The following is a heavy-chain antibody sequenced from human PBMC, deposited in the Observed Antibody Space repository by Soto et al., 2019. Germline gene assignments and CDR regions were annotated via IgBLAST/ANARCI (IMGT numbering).Heavy chain of an antibody. CDR3: ATGEYCISTSCYGYYYYYGMDV. D-gene: IGHD2-2*01. J-gene: IGHJ6*02. V-gene: IGHV3-7*01. CDR2: IKQDGSEK. Sequence: GGSLRLSCAASGFTFSSYWMSWVRQAPGKGLEWVANIKQDGSEKDYVDSVKGRFTISRDNAKNSLYLQMNSLRAEDTAVYYCATGEYCISTSCYGYYYYYGMDVWGQGTTVTVS. CDR1: GFTFSSYW.